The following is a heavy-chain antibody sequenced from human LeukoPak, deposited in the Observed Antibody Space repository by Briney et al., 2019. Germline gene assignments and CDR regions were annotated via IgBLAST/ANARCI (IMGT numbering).Heavy chain of an antibody. CDR2: ISSSGSTI. CDR3: ARYDYSNYDDWFDP. Sequence: PGGSLRLSCAASGFTFSSYEMNWVRQAPGKGLEWVSYISSSGSTIYYADSVKGRFTISRDNAKNSLYLQMNSLRAEDTAVYYCARYDYSNYDDWFDPWGQGTLATVSS. V-gene: IGHV3-48*03. D-gene: IGHD4-11*01. J-gene: IGHJ5*02. CDR1: GFTFSSYE.